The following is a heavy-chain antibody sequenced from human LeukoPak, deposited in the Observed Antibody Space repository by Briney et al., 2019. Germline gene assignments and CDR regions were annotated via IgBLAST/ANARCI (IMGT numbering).Heavy chain of an antibody. CDR2: IYYSGST. CDR1: GGSISRSAYY. CDR3: ARVNGDYPDY. J-gene: IGHJ4*02. D-gene: IGHD4-17*01. Sequence: PSETLSLTCTVSGGSISRSAYYWSWIRQHPGKGLEWIGYIYYSGSTYYNPSLKSRVTISVDTSKNQFSLKLSSVTAADTAVYYCARVNGDYPDYWGQGTLVTVSS. V-gene: IGHV4-30-4*08.